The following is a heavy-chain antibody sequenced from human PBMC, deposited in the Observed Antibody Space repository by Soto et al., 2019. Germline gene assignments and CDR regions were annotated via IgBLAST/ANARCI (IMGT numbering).Heavy chain of an antibody. CDR3: ASINGEYYFDY. D-gene: IGHD7-27*01. CDR1: GGSISSYY. V-gene: IGHV4-59*08. J-gene: IGHJ4*02. Sequence: SETLSLTCTVSGGSISSYYWSWIRQPPGKGLEWIGYIYYSGSTNYNPSLKSRVTISVDTSKNQFSLKLSSVTAADTAVYYCASINGEYYFDYWGQGTLVTVSS. CDR2: IYYSGST.